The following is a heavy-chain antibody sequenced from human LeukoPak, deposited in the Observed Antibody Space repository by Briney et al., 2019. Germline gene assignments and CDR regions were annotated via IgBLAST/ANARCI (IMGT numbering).Heavy chain of an antibody. J-gene: IGHJ4*02. Sequence: SETLSLTCAVYGGSFRGYYWSWIRQPPGKGLEWIGEINHSGSTNYNPSLKSRVTISVDTSKNQFSLKLSSVTAADTAVYYCARSTGPIDYWGQGTLVTVSS. CDR1: GGSFRGYY. V-gene: IGHV4-34*01. CDR2: INHSGST. CDR3: ARSTGPIDY. D-gene: IGHD1-1*01.